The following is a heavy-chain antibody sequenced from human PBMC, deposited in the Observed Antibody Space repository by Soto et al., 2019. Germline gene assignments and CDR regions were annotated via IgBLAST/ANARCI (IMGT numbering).Heavy chain of an antibody. J-gene: IGHJ4*02. CDR3: ARVAAGDLSEETDY. D-gene: IGHD7-27*01. CDR2: ISSSSSTI. CDR1: GFTFSSYS. V-gene: IGHV3-48*01. Sequence: EVQLVESGGGLVQPGGSLRLSCAASGFTFSSYSMNWVRQAPGKGLEWVSYISSSSSTIYYADSVKGRFTISRDNAKNSLYLQMNSLRAEDTAVYYCARVAAGDLSEETDYWGQGTLVTVSS.